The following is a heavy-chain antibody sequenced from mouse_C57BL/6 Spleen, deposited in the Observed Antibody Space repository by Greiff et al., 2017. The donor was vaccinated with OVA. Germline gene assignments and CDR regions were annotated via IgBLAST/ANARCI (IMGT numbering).Heavy chain of an antibody. Sequence: QVQLQQSGAELARPGASVKLSCKASGYTFTSYWITWVKQRPGQGLEWIGDIYPGSGSTNYNEKFKSKATLTVDTSSSTAYMQLSSLTSEDSAVYYCARRETWDSSGYYFDYWGQGTTLTVSS. D-gene: IGHD3-2*02. V-gene: IGHV1-55*01. CDR3: ARRETWDSSGYYFDY. CDR1: GYTFTSYW. J-gene: IGHJ2*01. CDR2: IYPGSGST.